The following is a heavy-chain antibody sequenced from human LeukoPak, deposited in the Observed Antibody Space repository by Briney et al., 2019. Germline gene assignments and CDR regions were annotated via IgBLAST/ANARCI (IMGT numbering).Heavy chain of an antibody. Sequence: GGSLRLSCAAFGFTFSNAWMSWVRQAPGKGLEWVGRIKSKTDGGTTDYAAPVKGRFTISRDNSKNTLFLQMNSLRAEDTAVYFCARDSWGGAGNFDYWGQGTLVTVSS. V-gene: IGHV3-15*01. D-gene: IGHD6-19*01. CDR2: IKSKTDGGTT. J-gene: IGHJ4*02. CDR1: GFTFSNAW. CDR3: ARDSWGGAGNFDY.